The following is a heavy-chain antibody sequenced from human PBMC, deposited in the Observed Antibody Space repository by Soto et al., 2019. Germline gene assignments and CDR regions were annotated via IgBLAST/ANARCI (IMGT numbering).Heavy chain of an antibody. CDR3: ARGFLAGDAFDI. CDR1: GGSISSGGYY. Sequence: PSETLSLTCTVSGGSISSGGYYWSWIRQHPGKGLEWIGYIYYSGSTYYNPSLKSRVTISVDTSKNQFSLKLSSVTAADTAVYYCARGFLAGDAFDIWGQGTMVTVSS. CDR2: IYYSGST. V-gene: IGHV4-31*03. D-gene: IGHD2-15*01. J-gene: IGHJ3*02.